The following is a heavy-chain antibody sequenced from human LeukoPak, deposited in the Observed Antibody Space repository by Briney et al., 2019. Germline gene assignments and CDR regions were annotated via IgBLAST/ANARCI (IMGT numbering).Heavy chain of an antibody. CDR3: ASRRSGDFYFQY. CDR1: GFTVRSNY. CDR2: LYRGGST. Sequence: GGSLRLSCAASGFTVRSNYMTWVRQAPGKGLEWVSVLYRGGSTYYADSVKGRFTISRDNSKNTLYLQMNSLRADDTAVYYCASRRSGDFYFQYWGQGSLVTVPS. J-gene: IGHJ1*01. V-gene: IGHV3-53*01. D-gene: IGHD4-17*01.